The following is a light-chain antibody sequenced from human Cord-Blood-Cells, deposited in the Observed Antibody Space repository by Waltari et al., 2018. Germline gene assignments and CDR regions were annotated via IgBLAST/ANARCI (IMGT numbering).Light chain of an antibody. CDR2: EVS. Sequence: QSALTQPASVSGSPGQSIPISCTGTSSDVGMYTLVSWYQQHPGKAPKLMIYEVSKRPSGVSNRFSGSKSGNTASLTIAGLQAEDEADYYCCSYAGSVVFGGGTKLTVL. V-gene: IGLV2-23*02. CDR3: CSYAGSVV. CDR1: SSDVGMYTL. J-gene: IGLJ2*01.